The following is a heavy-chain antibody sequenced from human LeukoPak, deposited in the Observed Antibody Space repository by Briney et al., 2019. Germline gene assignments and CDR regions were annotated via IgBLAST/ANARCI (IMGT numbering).Heavy chain of an antibody. CDR2: ISGSGGST. J-gene: IGHJ4*02. CDR3: AKVTSRDYDFWSGYYPHFDY. D-gene: IGHD3-3*01. V-gene: IGHV3-23*01. CDR1: GGSISSSSYY. Sequence: ETLSLTCTVSGGSISSSSYYWGWIRQPPGKGLEWVSAISGSGGSTYYADSVKGRFTISRDNSKNTLYLQMNSLRAEDTAVYYCAKVTSRDYDFWSGYYPHFDYWGQGTLVTVSS.